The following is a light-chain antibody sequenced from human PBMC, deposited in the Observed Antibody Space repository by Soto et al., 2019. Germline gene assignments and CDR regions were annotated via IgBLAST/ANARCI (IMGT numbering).Light chain of an antibody. V-gene: IGLV2-14*01. Sequence: QSALTQPASVSGSPGQSITISCTGTSSDVGGYNYVSWYQQHPGKAPKLMIYAVSNRPSGVSTRFSGSKSGNTASLTISGLLAEDEADYHCSSYTTSSTLLYVFGTGTKLTVL. CDR1: SSDVGGYNY. J-gene: IGLJ1*01. CDR2: AVS. CDR3: SSYTTSSTLLYV.